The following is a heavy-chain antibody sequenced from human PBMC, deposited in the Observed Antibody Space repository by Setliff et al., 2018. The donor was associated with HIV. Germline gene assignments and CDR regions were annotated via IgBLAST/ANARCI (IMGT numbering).Heavy chain of an antibody. CDR1: GGSIRSTSHY. D-gene: IGHD3-10*01. V-gene: IGHV4-39*07. CDR2: ISHSGNT. CDR3: ARDDTVVRGHIDY. Sequence: SETLSLTCTVSGGSIRSTSHYWGWIRQPPGKGLEWIGCISHSGNTNFNPSLNSRVTISLDTSKNQFSLKLSSVTAADTAVYYCARDDTVVRGHIDYWGQGTLVTVSS. J-gene: IGHJ4*02.